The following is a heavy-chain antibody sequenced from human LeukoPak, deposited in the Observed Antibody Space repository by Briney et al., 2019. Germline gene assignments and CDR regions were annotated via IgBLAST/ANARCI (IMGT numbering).Heavy chain of an antibody. V-gene: IGHV3-30*18. CDR3: AKGRYEILTAYFPIDY. J-gene: IGHJ4*02. Sequence: GGSLRLSCAASGFTFSNYGMHWVRQAPGKGLEWVAVISYDGSNKYFADSMKGRFTISRDNSKNTLYLHMNTLRAEDTAIYYCAKGRYEILTAYFPIDYWGQGTLVTVSS. CDR1: GFTFSNYG. D-gene: IGHD3-9*01. CDR2: ISYDGSNK.